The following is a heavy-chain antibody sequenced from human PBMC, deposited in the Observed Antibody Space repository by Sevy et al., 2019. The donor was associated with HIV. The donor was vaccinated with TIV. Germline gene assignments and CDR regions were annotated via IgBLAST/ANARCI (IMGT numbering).Heavy chain of an antibody. V-gene: IGHV3-7*01. Sequence: GGSLRLSCAASGFTFSVYWMSWVRQAPGKGLEWVATMKEDGSDKDYVDSVKGRFTISRDNAKNSLYLQMNSLRAEDTVVYCCVGEGVGGYSYSLDCWGQGTLVTVSS. CDR1: GFTFSVYW. D-gene: IGHD5-18*01. CDR3: VGEGVGGYSYSLDC. CDR2: MKEDGSDK. J-gene: IGHJ4*02.